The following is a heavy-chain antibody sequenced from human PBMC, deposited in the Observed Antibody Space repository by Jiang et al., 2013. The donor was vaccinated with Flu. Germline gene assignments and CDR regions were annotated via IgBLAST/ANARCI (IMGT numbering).Heavy chain of an antibody. CDR3: ARLVGATYAFDI. J-gene: IGHJ3*02. V-gene: IGHV4-39*01. Sequence: LLKPSETLSLTCTVSGGSISSSSYYWGWIRQPPGKGLEWIGSIYYSGTTYYNPSLKSRVTISVDTSKNQLSLKLSSVTAADTAVYYCARLVGATYAFDIWGQGTMVTVSS. D-gene: IGHD1-26*01. CDR2: IYYSGTT. CDR1: GGSISSSSYY.